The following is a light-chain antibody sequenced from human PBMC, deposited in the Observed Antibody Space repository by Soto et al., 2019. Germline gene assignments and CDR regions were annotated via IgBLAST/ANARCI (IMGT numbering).Light chain of an antibody. J-gene: IGKJ1*01. Sequence: EIVLTQSPGTLSLSPGDRATLSCRASQSVSNSYLAWYQQKAGQAPRLLIYGASSRATGIPDRFSGSGSGTDFILTISRLEPEDFAVYYCQQYGNSPPWTFGQGTTVEIK. V-gene: IGKV3-20*01. CDR1: QSVSNSY. CDR3: QQYGNSPPWT. CDR2: GAS.